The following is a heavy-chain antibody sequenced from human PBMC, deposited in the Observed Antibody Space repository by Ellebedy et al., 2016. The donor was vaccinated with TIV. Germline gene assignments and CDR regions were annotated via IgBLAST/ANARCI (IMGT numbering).Heavy chain of an antibody. Sequence: SETLSLXXTVSGGSISSHYWSWIRQPPGRGLEWIGWFYYTGSTNHNPSLKSRVTILLDTSKNQFSLKLSSVTAADTAVYYCASSPYGDYGIGYWGQGTLVTVSS. CDR2: FYYTGST. V-gene: IGHV4-59*11. D-gene: IGHD4-17*01. J-gene: IGHJ4*02. CDR3: ASSPYGDYGIGY. CDR1: GGSISSHY.